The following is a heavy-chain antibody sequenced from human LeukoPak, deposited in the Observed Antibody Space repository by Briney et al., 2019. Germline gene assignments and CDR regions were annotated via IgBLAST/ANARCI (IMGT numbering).Heavy chain of an antibody. Sequence: SETLSLTCAVYGGSFSGYYWSWIRQPPGKGLEWIGEINHSGSTNYNPSLKSRVTISVDTSKNQFSLKLSSVTAADTAVYYCARGRDYGDPRGYFDYWGQGTLVTVSS. CDR2: INHSGST. D-gene: IGHD4-17*01. J-gene: IGHJ4*02. CDR3: ARGRDYGDPRGYFDY. CDR1: GGSFSGYY. V-gene: IGHV4-34*01.